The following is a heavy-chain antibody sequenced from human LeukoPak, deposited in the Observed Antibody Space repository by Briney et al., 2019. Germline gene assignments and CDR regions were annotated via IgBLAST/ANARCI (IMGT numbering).Heavy chain of an antibody. V-gene: IGHV3-53*05. D-gene: IGHD1-26*01. J-gene: IGHJ4*02. CDR1: GFTVSSNY. CDR2: IYSGGST. Sequence: GGSLRLSCAASGFTVSSNYMSWVRQAPGKGLEWVSIIYSGGSTFYADSVKGRFTISRDNSKNTLYLQMNSLRAEDTAVYYCARFYANEWELPHWGQGTLVTVSA. CDR3: ARFYANEWELPH.